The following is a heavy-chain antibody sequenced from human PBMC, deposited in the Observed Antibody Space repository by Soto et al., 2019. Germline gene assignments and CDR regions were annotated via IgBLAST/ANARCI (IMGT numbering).Heavy chain of an antibody. CDR1: GDTVSSYA. J-gene: IGHJ6*02. CDR2: IIPISGTA. V-gene: IGHV1-69*13. D-gene: IGHD3-9*01. Sequence: ASVKVASKTSGDTVSSYAINWVRQTPGQGLEWLGGIIPISGTANYAQKVQGRVTHTADESTRTAYMGLNSVRYEHTAVYYCARHSDYILTGRPNYYDNGLDFSARGHKVAV. CDR3: ARHSDYILTGRPNYYDNGLDF.